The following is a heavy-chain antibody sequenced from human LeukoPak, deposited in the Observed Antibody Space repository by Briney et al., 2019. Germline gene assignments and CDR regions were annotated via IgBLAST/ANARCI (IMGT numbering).Heavy chain of an antibody. Sequence: SETLSLSCTVSGGSISSSSYYWGWIRQPPGKGLEWFGSIYYSGSTYYNPCLKSRVTISVDTSKNQFSLKLNSVTAADTAVYYCASLSIAAAGIPDYWGQGTLVTVSS. D-gene: IGHD6-13*01. J-gene: IGHJ4*02. CDR3: ASLSIAAAGIPDY. CDR1: GGSISSSSYY. V-gene: IGHV4-39*01. CDR2: IYYSGST.